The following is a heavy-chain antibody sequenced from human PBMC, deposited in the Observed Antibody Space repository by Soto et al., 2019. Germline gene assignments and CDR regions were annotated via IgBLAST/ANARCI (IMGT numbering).Heavy chain of an antibody. J-gene: IGHJ6*02. Sequence: SETLSLTCTVSGGSISSSSYYWGWIRQPPGKGLEWIGSIYYSGSTYYNPSLKSRVTISVDTSKNQFSLKLSSVTAADTAVYYCARPGITIFGVAAPLDGMDVWGQGTTVTVSS. D-gene: IGHD3-3*01. V-gene: IGHV4-39*01. CDR1: GGSISSSSYY. CDR2: IYYSGST. CDR3: ARPGITIFGVAAPLDGMDV.